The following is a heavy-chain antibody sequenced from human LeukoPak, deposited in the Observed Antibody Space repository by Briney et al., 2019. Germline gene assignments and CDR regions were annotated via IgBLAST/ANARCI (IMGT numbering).Heavy chain of an antibody. CDR1: GVSVSSGSYF. CDR2: IYHDGST. Sequence: SETLSLTCTVSGVSVSSGSYFWSWIRQPPGEGPQWIGYIYHDGSTNYSPSLNSRVTISLDTSRSQFSLKLSSVTVADTAVYYCARRARATAGGDYFDYWGQGTLVTVSS. J-gene: IGHJ4*02. CDR3: ARRARATAGGDYFDY. V-gene: IGHV4-61*01. D-gene: IGHD6-13*01.